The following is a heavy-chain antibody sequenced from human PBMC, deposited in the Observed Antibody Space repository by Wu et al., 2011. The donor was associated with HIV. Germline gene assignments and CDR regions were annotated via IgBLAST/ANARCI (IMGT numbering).Heavy chain of an antibody. CDR2: VYPGDSDT. D-gene: IGHD2-2*02. Sequence: VQLVQSGAEVKKPGESLKISCQGSGYRFTNYWIAWVRQMPGKGLEWMGIVYPGDSDTRYSPSFQGQVTISADKSISTAYLQWSSLKASDSGMYYCARKWGYCSSTSCYSDYYFDY. J-gene: IGHJ4*01. CDR1: GYRFTNYW. V-gene: IGHV5-51*03. CDR3: ARKWGYCSSTSCYSDYYFDY.